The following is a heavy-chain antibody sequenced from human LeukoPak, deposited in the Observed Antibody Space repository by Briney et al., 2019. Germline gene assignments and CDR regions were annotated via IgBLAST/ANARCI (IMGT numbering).Heavy chain of an antibody. J-gene: IGHJ4*02. CDR2: IKAKAHGGTT. D-gene: IGHD1-26*01. CDR1: GFTFINAW. CDR3: TTDGVGIEGATFDY. V-gene: IGHV3-15*01. Sequence: GGSLRLSCAASGFTFINAWMTWVRQAPGKGLEWVGRIKAKAHGGTTDYAAPVKGRFTISRDGSKNTLYLQMNSLKTEDTAVYYCTTDGVGIEGATFDYWGQGTLVTVSS.